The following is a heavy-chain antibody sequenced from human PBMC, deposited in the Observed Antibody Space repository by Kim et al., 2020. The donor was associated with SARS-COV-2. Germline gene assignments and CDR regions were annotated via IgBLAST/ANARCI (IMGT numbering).Heavy chain of an antibody. J-gene: IGHJ5*02. CDR2: I. V-gene: IGHV3-11*04. Sequence: IYYADSVKGRFTISRDNAKNSLYLQMNSLRAEYTAVYYCASRQDYGSGSPFGQGTLVTVSS. D-gene: IGHD3-10*01. CDR3: ASRQDYGSGSP.